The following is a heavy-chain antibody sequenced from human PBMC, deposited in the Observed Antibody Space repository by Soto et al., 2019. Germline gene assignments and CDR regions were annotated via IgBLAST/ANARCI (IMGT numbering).Heavy chain of an antibody. J-gene: IGHJ4*02. CDR2: ISYDGNSE. CDR3: ARGIIQDVEY. CDR1: GFTFSAYV. V-gene: IGHV3-30-3*01. Sequence: QVQLVESGGGVVQPGTSLRVSCGASGFTFSAYVMHWVRQAPGKGLGWVAAISYDGNSEYYAASVKGRFTVSRDNSKNTVFLQMNTLRVEDTAVYYCARGIIQDVEYWGQGTLVTVSS. D-gene: IGHD3-3*01.